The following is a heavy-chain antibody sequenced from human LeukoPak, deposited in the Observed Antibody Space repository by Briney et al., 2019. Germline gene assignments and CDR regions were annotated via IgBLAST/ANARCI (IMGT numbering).Heavy chain of an antibody. CDR1: GFTFSKYW. J-gene: IGHJ4*02. Sequence: GGSLRLSCAASGFTFSKYWMTWVRQAPEKRLEWVANVKEDGSETYYVDSLKGRFIISRDNAKNSLYLQVNSLRAEDTAVYYCARDQQGVLDYWGQGTLVTVSS. D-gene: IGHD2-8*01. V-gene: IGHV3-7*01. CDR2: VKEDGSET. CDR3: ARDQQGVLDY.